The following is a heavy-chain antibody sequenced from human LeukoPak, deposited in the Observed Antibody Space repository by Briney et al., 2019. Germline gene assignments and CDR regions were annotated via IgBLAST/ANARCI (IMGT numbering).Heavy chain of an antibody. J-gene: IGHJ5*02. Sequence: SETLSLTCTVSGGSISSTRYYWGWIRQPPGQGLEWIGSINYSGRTFYNPSLKSRVTISVDTSKNQFSLNLTYVTAADTSLYFCGRRGAGLNWFDPWGQGTLVTFSS. CDR1: GGSISSTRYY. CDR3: GRRGAGLNWFDP. CDR2: INYSGRT. D-gene: IGHD3/OR15-3a*01. V-gene: IGHV4-39*01.